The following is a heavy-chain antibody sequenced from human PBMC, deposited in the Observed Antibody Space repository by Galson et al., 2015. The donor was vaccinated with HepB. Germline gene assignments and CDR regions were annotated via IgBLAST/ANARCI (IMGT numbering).Heavy chain of an antibody. CDR2: ISSSSSYT. CDR3: ARVVGATTRNQPFDY. Sequence: SLRLSCAASGFTFSDYYMSWIRQAPGKGLEWVSYISSSSSYTNYADSVKGRFTISRDNAKNSLYLQMNSLRAEDTAVYYCARVVGATTRNQPFDYWGQGTLVTVSS. J-gene: IGHJ4*02. CDR1: GFTFSDYY. V-gene: IGHV3-11*05. D-gene: IGHD1-26*01.